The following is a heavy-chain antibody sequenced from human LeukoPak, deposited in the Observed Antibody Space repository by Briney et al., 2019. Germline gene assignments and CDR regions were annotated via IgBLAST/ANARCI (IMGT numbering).Heavy chain of an antibody. CDR3: ARGPYDILAGNKRGMDV. V-gene: IGHV4-39*07. CDR2: INHSGSS. D-gene: IGHD3-9*01. Sequence: PSETLSLTCTVSGGSISSSSYYWSWIRQPPGKGLEWIGEINHSGSSSYNPSLKSRVTVSIDTSKNQFSLKLSSVTAADTALYYCARGPYDILAGNKRGMDVWGQGTTVTVSS. CDR1: GGSISSSSYY. J-gene: IGHJ6*02.